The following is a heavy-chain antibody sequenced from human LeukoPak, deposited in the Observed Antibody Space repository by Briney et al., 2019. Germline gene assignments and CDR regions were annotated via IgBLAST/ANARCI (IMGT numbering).Heavy chain of an antibody. CDR1: GFTFSSYW. CDR3: AREGGSYKLDGMDV. CDR2: INSDGTST. Sequence: GGSLGLSCAASGFTFSSYWMHWVRQAPGKGLVWVSRINSDGTSTRYADSVKGRFTISRDNAKNTLYLQMNSLRAEDTAVYYCAREGGSYKLDGMDVWGQGTTVTVSS. J-gene: IGHJ6*02. V-gene: IGHV3-74*01. D-gene: IGHD1-26*01.